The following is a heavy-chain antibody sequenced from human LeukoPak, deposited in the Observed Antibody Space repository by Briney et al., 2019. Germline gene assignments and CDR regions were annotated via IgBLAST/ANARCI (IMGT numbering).Heavy chain of an antibody. CDR3: AVGITILGVAASFDS. CDR1: GASSNTYY. Sequence: SETLSLTCAAYGASSNTYYWRWIRQPPGGGGEWFVAIDHRGPATYNPSLKSRLTISADASKNQFSLKLNSVSDAYTAVYYCAVGITILGVAASFDSWGQGNLVIVSS. J-gene: IGHJ4*02. CDR2: IDHRGPA. V-gene: IGHV4-34*01. D-gene: IGHD3-3*01.